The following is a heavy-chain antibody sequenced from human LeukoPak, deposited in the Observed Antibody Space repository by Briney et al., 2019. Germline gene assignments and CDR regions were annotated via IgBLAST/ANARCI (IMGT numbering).Heavy chain of an antibody. CDR3: ATKGGSSGYYPRFDY. D-gene: IGHD3-22*01. CDR1: GFSVSSTY. V-gene: IGHV3-53*01. J-gene: IGHJ4*02. Sequence: GGSLRLSCAASGFSVSSTYMSWVRQAPGKGLEWVSVIYSGGITKYAESVKGRFTISRDNSKNTLFLQMNSLRAEDTAMYYCATKGGSSGYYPRFDYWGQGTLVTVAS. CDR2: IYSGGIT.